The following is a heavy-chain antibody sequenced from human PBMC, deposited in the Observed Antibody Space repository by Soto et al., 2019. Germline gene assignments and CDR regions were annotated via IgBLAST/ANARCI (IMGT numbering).Heavy chain of an antibody. Sequence: EVQLVASGGGLVQPGGSLRLSCVASGFTFDYYWMHWVRQAPGEGLMWVSRLQTDGSDPDYADSVKGRFTISRDNAKNTLYLQMNNLRAEDTAVYYCGRGGDPDYWGQGTLVTVSS. J-gene: IGHJ4*02. CDR1: GFTFDYYW. V-gene: IGHV3-74*01. CDR3: GRGGDPDY. CDR2: LQTDGSDP. D-gene: IGHD2-21*02.